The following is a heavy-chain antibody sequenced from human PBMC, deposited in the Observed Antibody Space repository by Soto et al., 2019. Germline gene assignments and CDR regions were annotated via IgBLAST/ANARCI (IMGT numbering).Heavy chain of an antibody. CDR2: IYYSGST. CDR1: GGSISSGGYF. V-gene: IGHV4-31*03. J-gene: IGHJ6*02. D-gene: IGHD6-6*01. Sequence: QVQLQESGPGLVKPSQTLSLTCTVSGGSISSGGYFWSWIRQHPGKGLEWIGFIYYSGSTYYNPSRKRRVTISVDTSKNQFSLKLSSVTAADTAVYYCAREGAAPYYYYGMDVWGQGTTVTVSS. CDR3: AREGAAPYYYYGMDV.